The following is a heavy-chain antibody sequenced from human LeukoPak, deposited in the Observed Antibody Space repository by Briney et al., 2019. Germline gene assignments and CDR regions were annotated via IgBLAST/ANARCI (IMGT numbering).Heavy chain of an antibody. Sequence: GGSLRLSCAASGFTFSGYSMNWVRQAPGKGLEWVSSISSSSSYIYYADSVKGRFTISRDNAKNSLYLQMNSLRAEDTAVYYCARGDCSGGSCYLSLTTIDYWGQGTLVTVSS. CDR2: ISSSSSYI. CDR1: GFTFSGYS. J-gene: IGHJ4*02. CDR3: ARGDCSGGSCYLSLTTIDY. V-gene: IGHV3-21*01. D-gene: IGHD2-15*01.